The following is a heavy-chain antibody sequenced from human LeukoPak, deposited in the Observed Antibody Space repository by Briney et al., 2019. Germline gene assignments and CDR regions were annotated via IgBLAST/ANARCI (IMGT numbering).Heavy chain of an antibody. J-gene: IGHJ4*02. CDR2: IRGSGGST. V-gene: IGHV3-23*01. D-gene: IGHD5-12*01. Sequence: GGSLRLSCAASGFTFSSYAMSWVRQAPGKGLEWVSAIRGSGGSTYYADSVKGRFTISRDNSKNTLYLQMNTLRAEDTAVYYCAKRGEGSDYDLGYWGQGTLVTVSS. CDR3: AKRGEGSDYDLGY. CDR1: GFTFSSYA.